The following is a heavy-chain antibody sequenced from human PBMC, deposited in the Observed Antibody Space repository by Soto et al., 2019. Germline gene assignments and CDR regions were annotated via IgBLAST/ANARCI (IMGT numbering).Heavy chain of an antibody. CDR3: AKHGGTTVTYPPYYGLDV. V-gene: IGHV3-23*01. CDR1: GFTFSGYA. Sequence: EVQLLESGGGLVQPGGSLRLSCAASGFTFSGYAMSWVRQAPGKGLDWVSAISGSGGSTYYADSVKGRFTISRDNSKNTLYLQMNSLGAEDTAVYYCAKHGGTTVTYPPYYGLDVWGQGTTVTVSS. J-gene: IGHJ6*02. D-gene: IGHD4-17*01. CDR2: ISGSGGST.